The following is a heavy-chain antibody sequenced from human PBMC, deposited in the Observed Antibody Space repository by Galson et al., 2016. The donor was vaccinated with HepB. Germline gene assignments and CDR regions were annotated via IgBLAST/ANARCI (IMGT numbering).Heavy chain of an antibody. V-gene: IGHV4-34*01. J-gene: IGHJ6*03. CDR1: GGSYSGYS. CDR3: ARGDNPDYGDYASAYYYMDV. CDR2: INHSGST. D-gene: IGHD4-17*01. Sequence: ETLSLTCAVYGGSYSGYSWSWIRQPPGKGLEWIGEINHSGSTNYNPSLTSRVTITVDTSKNQFSLKLSSVTAADTAVYYCARGDNPDYGDYASAYYYMDVRGKGTTVTVSS.